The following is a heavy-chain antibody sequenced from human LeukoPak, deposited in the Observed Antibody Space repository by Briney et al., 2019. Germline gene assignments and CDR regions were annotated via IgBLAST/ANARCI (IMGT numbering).Heavy chain of an antibody. CDR1: GYTFTSYG. Sequence: ASVKVSCKASGYTFTSYGISWVRQAPGQGLEWMGWISAYNGNTNYAQKFQGRVTITADKSTSTAYMELSSLRSEDTAVYYCARESRGYIVVVPAANPLGYWGQGTLVTVSS. J-gene: IGHJ4*02. V-gene: IGHV1-18*01. CDR3: ARESRGYIVVVPAANPLGY. CDR2: ISAYNGNT. D-gene: IGHD2-2*01.